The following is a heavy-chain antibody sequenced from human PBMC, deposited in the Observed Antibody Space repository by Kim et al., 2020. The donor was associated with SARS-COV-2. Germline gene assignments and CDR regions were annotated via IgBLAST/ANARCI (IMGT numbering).Heavy chain of an antibody. Sequence: ASVKVSCKASGYTFTSYDINWVRQATGQGLEWMGWMNPNSGNTGYAQKFQGRVTMTRNTSISTAYMELSSLRSEDTAVYYCARGIYISSWYKEAFAYYFDYWGQGTLVTVSS. CDR1: GYTFTSYD. CDR3: ARGIYISSWYKEAFAYYFDY. J-gene: IGHJ4*02. CDR2: MNPNSGNT. V-gene: IGHV1-8*01. D-gene: IGHD6-13*01.